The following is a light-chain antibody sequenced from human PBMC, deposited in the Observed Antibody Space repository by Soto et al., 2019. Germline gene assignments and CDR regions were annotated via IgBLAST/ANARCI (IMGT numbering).Light chain of an antibody. Sequence: IQMTQSPSSLSASVGDRVTLTCRASHGISNYLNWFQHKPGKAPRRLISVASTLQSGVPSRFSGSGSGTEFTLTISGLQPEDFATYYCQHYNSYSEFTFGPGTKVDIK. CDR3: QHYNSYSEFT. J-gene: IGKJ3*01. V-gene: IGKV1-16*01. CDR1: HGISNY. CDR2: VAS.